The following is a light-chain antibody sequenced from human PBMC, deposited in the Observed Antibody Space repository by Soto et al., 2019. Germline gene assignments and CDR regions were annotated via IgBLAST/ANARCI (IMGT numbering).Light chain of an antibody. CDR3: KQRSDWPWT. CDR2: GTS. Sequence: ENVLTQSPGTLSLSPGERATLSCRASQSVSTTYLAWYQQKPGQAPRLLIYGTSSRATGIPDRFSGSGSGTDFTLTIRRLEPEDFAVYYCKQRSDWPWTFGQGTKVDIK. J-gene: IGKJ1*01. V-gene: IGKV3D-20*02. CDR1: QSVSTTY.